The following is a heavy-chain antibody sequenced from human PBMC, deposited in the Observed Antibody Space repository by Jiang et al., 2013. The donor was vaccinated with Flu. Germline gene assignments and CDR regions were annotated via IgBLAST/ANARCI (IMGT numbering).Heavy chain of an antibody. D-gene: IGHD5-18*01. V-gene: IGHV1-46*01. J-gene: IGHJ4*02. CDR2: INPRGGYT. CDR1: GYTFTSYY. CDR3: ARGDTAMVIPHRGFFDY. Sequence: GAEVKKPGASVKVSCKAFGYTFTSYYMNWVRQGPGQGLEWMGIINPRGGYTSYAQKFQGRVTMTRDTSTRTVYMELSSLRSEDTAVYYCARGDTAMVIPHRGFFDYWGQGTLVTVPS.